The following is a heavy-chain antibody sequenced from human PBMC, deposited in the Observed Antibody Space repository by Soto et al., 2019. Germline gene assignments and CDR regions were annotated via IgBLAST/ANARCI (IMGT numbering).Heavy chain of an antibody. CDR1: GGTFSSYA. D-gene: IGHD5-18*01. CDR3: ARDQDVDTAMASGMDV. Sequence: SVKVSCKASGGTFSSYAISWVRQAPGQGLEWMGGIIPIFGTANYAQKFQGRVTITADESTSTAYMELSSLRSEDTAVYYCARDQDVDTAMASGMDVWGQGTTVTVSS. CDR2: IIPIFGTA. J-gene: IGHJ6*02. V-gene: IGHV1-69*13.